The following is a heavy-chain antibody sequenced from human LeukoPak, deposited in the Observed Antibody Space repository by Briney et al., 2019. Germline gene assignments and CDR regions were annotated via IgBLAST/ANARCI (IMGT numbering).Heavy chain of an antibody. CDR3: AREYEAARHYYYYMDV. D-gene: IGHD6-6*01. Sequence: ASVKVSCKASGYTFTGYYMHWVRQAPGQGLEWMGWINPNSGGTNYAQKFQGRVTMTRDTSISTAYMELSRLRSDDTAVYYCAREYEAARHYYYYMDVWGKGTTVTVSS. J-gene: IGHJ6*03. CDR1: GYTFTGYY. V-gene: IGHV1-2*02. CDR2: INPNSGGT.